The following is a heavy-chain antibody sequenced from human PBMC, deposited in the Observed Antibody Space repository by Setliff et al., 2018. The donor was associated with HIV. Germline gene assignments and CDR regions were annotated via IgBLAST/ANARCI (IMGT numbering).Heavy chain of an antibody. CDR3: ARDPAPSSSASYFQH. CDR2: INPGGGST. J-gene: IGHJ1*01. CDR1: GYTFTSYY. Sequence: ASVKVSCKASGYTFTSYYMHWVRQAPGQGLEWMGVINPGGGSTTYAQKFQGRVTMTRDTSTSTVYMELSSLRSEDTAVYYCARDPAPSSSASYFQHWGQGTPVTVSS. D-gene: IGHD6-6*01. V-gene: IGHV1-46*01.